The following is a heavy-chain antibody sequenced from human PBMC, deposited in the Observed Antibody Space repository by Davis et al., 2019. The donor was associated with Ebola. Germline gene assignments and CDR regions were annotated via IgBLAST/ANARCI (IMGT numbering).Heavy chain of an antibody. J-gene: IGHJ4*02. V-gene: IGHV1-18*04. D-gene: IGHD6-13*01. CDR3: ARAQGYSSSWYVDY. CDR1: GYTFTSYY. Sequence: ASVKVSCKASGYTFTSYYMHWVRQAPGQGLEWMGWISAYNGNTNYAQKLQGRVTMTTDTSTSTAYMELRSLRSDDTAVYYCARAQGYSSSWYVDYWGQGTLVTVSS. CDR2: ISAYNGNT.